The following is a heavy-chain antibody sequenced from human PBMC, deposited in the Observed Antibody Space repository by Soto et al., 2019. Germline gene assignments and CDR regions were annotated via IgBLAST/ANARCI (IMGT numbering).Heavy chain of an antibody. J-gene: IGHJ4*02. CDR2: INAGNGDT. CDR1: GYTFIRYA. Sequence: QVQLVQSGAEVKKPGASVKGSCKASGYTFIRYAMHWVRQAPGQRLEWMGWINAGNGDTKDSQKFQGRVTFTRDTSASTVYMELSSLTSEDTAVYYGGRGRSGVGWDYWGQGTLVTVSS. D-gene: IGHD3-10*01. V-gene: IGHV1-3*01. CDR3: GRGRSGVGWDY.